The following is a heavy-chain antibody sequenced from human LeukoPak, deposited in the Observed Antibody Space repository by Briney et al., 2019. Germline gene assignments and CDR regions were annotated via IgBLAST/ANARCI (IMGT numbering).Heavy chain of an antibody. Sequence: PGRSLRLSCAASGFTFSSYGMHWVRQAPGKGLEWVAVTSYDGSNKYYADSVKGRFTISRDNSKNTLYLQMNSLRAEDTAVYYCAKDPVSSGWYPNPYYFDYWGQGTLVTVSS. J-gene: IGHJ4*02. CDR2: TSYDGSNK. V-gene: IGHV3-30*18. CDR1: GFTFSSYG. D-gene: IGHD6-19*01. CDR3: AKDPVSSGWYPNPYYFDY.